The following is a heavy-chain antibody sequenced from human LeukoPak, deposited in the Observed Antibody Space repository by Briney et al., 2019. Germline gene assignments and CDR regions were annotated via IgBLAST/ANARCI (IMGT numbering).Heavy chain of an antibody. Sequence: GGSLRLSCAASGFTVSSNYMSWVRQAPGKGLEWVSAISGNSDTTYSANSVKGRFTISRDNYKNTLYLQMNSLRAEDTAVYYRAKAHFIQLWSWGDSWGQGTLVTVSS. V-gene: IGHV3-23*01. CDR1: GFTVSSNY. CDR3: AKAHFIQLWSWGDS. D-gene: IGHD5-18*01. J-gene: IGHJ4*02. CDR2: ISGNSDTT.